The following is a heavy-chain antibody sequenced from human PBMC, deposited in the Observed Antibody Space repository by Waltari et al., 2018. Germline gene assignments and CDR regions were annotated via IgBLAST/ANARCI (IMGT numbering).Heavy chain of an antibody. CDR2: INPNSGGT. CDR3: ARDLRRVDTAMVSYYYYGMDV. Sequence: PGQGLEWMGWINPNSGGTNYAQKFQGRVTMTRDTSISTAYMELSRLRSDDTAVYYCARDLRRVDTAMVSYYYYGMDVWGQGTTVTVSS. J-gene: IGHJ6*02. D-gene: IGHD5-18*01. V-gene: IGHV1-2*02.